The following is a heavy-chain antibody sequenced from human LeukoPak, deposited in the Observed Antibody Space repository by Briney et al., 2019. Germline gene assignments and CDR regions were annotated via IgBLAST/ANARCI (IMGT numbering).Heavy chain of an antibody. D-gene: IGHD3-22*01. J-gene: IGHJ4*02. CDR1: GFTFSSYA. Sequence: PGGSLRLSCAASGFTFSSYAVSWVRQASGKGLEWVSVISSSGGSAYYADSVKGRFTISRDNSKNTLYLQMNNLRAEDTAVYYCAKDLSSGYFYFDYWGQGTLVTVSS. V-gene: IGHV3-23*01. CDR2: ISSSGGSA. CDR3: AKDLSSGYFYFDY.